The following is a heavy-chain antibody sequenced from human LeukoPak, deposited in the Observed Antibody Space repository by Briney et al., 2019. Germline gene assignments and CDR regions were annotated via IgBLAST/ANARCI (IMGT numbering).Heavy chain of an antibody. CDR1: GYTFTGYY. V-gene: IGHV1-2*06. J-gene: IGHJ4*02. CDR3: ATGVTMVRGVIF. CDR2: INPNSGGT. D-gene: IGHD3-10*01. Sequence: GASVKVSCKASGYTFTGYYMHWVRQAPGQGLEWMGRINPNSGGTNYAQKFQGRITMTRDTSISTAYMELSRLRSDDTAVYYCATGVTMVRGVIFWGQGTLVTVSS.